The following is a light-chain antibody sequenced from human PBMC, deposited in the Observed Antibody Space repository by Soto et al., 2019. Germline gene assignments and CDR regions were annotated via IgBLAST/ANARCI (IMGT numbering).Light chain of an antibody. CDR2: SNN. CDR1: SSNIGSNT. V-gene: IGLV1-44*01. Sequence: QLVLTQPPSASGTPGQRVTISCSGSSSNIGSNTVNWYQQLPGTAPKLLIYSNNQRPSGVPDRFSGSKSGTSASLAISGLQSEDEADYYCAAWDDSLPVFGGGTQLTVL. CDR3: AAWDDSLPV. J-gene: IGLJ3*02.